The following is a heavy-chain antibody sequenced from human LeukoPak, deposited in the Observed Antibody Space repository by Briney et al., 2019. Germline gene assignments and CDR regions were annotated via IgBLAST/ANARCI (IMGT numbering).Heavy chain of an antibody. CDR2: INHSGTT. Sequence: SETLSLTCAVSGGSFSDYYWSWIRQPPGKGLEWIGEINHSGTTNYIPSLKRRVTISVDTSNNRFSLKLSSLTAADTAVYYCARAGLRFFDWSQNYYYAMDVWGQGTTVTVSS. V-gene: IGHV4-34*01. CDR3: ARAGLRFFDWSQNYYYAMDV. D-gene: IGHD3-9*01. CDR1: GGSFSDYY. J-gene: IGHJ6*02.